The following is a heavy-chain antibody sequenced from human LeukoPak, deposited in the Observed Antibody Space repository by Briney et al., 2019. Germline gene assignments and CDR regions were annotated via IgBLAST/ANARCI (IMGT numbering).Heavy chain of an antibody. CDR1: GFIFSSYW. J-gene: IGHJ6*02. V-gene: IGHV3-7*05. Sequence: LTGGSLRLSCAASGFIFSSYWMNWVRQAPGKGLEWVANLKVDGGAKNYVDSVKGRFTIYRDNAKNSLYLQMNSLRAEDTAVYYCVMDMDVWGQGTTVTVSS. CDR3: VMDMDV. CDR2: LKVDGGAK.